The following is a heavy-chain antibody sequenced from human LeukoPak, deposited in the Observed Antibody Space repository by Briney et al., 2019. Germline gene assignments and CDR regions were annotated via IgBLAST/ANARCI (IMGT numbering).Heavy chain of an antibody. V-gene: IGHV3-9*01. D-gene: IGHD6-19*01. J-gene: IGHJ4*02. CDR1: GFIFDDYA. Sequence: GGSLRLSCAASGFIFDDYAMHWVRQAPGKGLEWVSGISWNSVSIGYADSVKGRVTISRDNAKNSLYLEMNSLRAEDTALYYCAKDSETSGWSVYYFDYWGQGTLVTVSS. CDR2: ISWNSVSI. CDR3: AKDSETSGWSVYYFDY.